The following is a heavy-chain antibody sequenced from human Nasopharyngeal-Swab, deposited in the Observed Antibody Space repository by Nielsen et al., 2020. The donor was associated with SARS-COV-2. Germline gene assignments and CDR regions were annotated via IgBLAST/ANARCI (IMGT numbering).Heavy chain of an antibody. Sequence: GSLKISCAASGFTFSSYDMHWVRQATGKGLEWVSAIGTAGDTYYPGSVKGRFTISRENAKNSLYLQMNSLRAGDTAVYYCARGVAATHSRLLRYYYYYYMDVWGKGTTVTVSS. D-gene: IGHD2-15*01. V-gene: IGHV3-13*04. CDR1: GFTFSSYD. J-gene: IGHJ6*03. CDR2: IGTAGDT. CDR3: ARGVAATHSRLLRYYYYYYMDV.